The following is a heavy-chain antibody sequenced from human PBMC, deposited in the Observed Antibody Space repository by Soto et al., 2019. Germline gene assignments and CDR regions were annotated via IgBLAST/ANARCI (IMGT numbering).Heavy chain of an antibody. Sequence: SETLSLTCAVYGGSFSGYYWSWIRQPPGKGLEWIGEINHSGSTNYNPSLKSRVTISVDTSKNQFSLKLNSVTAADTAVYYCARGGGGGYSYGYRNLFDPWGQGTLVTVSS. J-gene: IGHJ5*02. CDR1: GGSFSGYY. D-gene: IGHD5-18*01. V-gene: IGHV4-34*01. CDR2: INHSGST. CDR3: ARGGGGGYSYGYRNLFDP.